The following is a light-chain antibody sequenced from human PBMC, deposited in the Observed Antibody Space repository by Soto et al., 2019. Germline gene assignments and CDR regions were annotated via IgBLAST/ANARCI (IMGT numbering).Light chain of an antibody. CDR3: GTWDSSLSAVV. J-gene: IGLJ2*01. CDR1: SSNIGNNY. CDR2: DNN. V-gene: IGLV1-51*01. Sequence: QSVLTQPHSVSAAPGQKVTISCSGRSSNIGNNYVSWYQQLPGTAPKLLIYDNNKRPSGIPDRFSGSKSGTSATLGITGLQTGDEADYYCGTWDSSLSAVVFGGGTQLTVL.